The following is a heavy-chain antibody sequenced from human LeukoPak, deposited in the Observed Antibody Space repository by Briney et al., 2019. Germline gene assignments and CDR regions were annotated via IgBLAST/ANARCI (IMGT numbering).Heavy chain of an antibody. CDR1: GFSFSNYY. CDR2: ISSSGSTI. V-gene: IGHV3-11*04. J-gene: IGHJ4*02. Sequence: GGSLRLSCAASGFSFSNYYMSWIRQAPGKGLEWISYISSSGSTIYHADSVKGRFTISRDNAKNSLYLQVNSLRAEDTAVYYCARHSSSLDYWGQGTLVTVSS. CDR3: ARHSSSLDY. D-gene: IGHD6-6*01.